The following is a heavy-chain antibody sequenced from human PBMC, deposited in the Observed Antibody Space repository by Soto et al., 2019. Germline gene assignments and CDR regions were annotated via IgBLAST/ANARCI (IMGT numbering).Heavy chain of an antibody. D-gene: IGHD3-22*01. Sequence: QVQLVQSGAEVKKPGASVKVSCKASGYTFTNSAMHWVRQAPGQRLEWMGWINAGNGNTKYSQKFQGRVTITRDTSASTAYMELSSLRSEDTAVYYSARGDYYDIHDYWGQGTLVTVSS. CDR2: INAGNGNT. J-gene: IGHJ4*02. CDR3: ARGDYYDIHDY. V-gene: IGHV1-3*01. CDR1: GYTFTNSA.